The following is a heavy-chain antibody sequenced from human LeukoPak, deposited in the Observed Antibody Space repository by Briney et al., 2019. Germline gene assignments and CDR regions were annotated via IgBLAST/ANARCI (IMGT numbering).Heavy chain of an antibody. CDR3: AKDSSGYYPNFDY. J-gene: IGHJ4*02. Sequence: GGSLRLSCAASGFTFDDYAMHWVRQAPGKGLEWVSGISWNSGSIGYADSVKGRFTISRDNAKNSLYLQMNSLRAEDTALYYCAKDSSGYYPNFDYWGQGTLVTVSS. D-gene: IGHD3-22*01. V-gene: IGHV3-9*01. CDR2: ISWNSGSI. CDR1: GFTFDDYA.